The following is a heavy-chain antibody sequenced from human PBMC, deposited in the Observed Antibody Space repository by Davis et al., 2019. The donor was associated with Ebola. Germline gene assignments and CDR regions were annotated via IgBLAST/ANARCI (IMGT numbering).Heavy chain of an antibody. J-gene: IGHJ4*02. CDR3: ARGTVVTPFDY. V-gene: IGHV3-11*01. Sequence: GESLKISCAASGFTFSDYYMSWIRQAPGKGLEWVSYISSTGSTIYYADSVKGRFTISRDNAKNSLYLQMNSLRAEDTAVYYCARGTVVTPFDYWDQGTLVTVSS. CDR1: GFTFSDYY. D-gene: IGHD4-23*01. CDR2: ISSTGSTI.